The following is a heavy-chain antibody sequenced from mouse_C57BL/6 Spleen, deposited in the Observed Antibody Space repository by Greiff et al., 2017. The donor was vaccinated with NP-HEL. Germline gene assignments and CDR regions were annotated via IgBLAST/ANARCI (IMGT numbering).Heavy chain of an antibody. CDR3: ARNIYYYGSSRAMDY. D-gene: IGHD1-1*01. J-gene: IGHJ4*01. CDR1: GYTFTSYW. Sequence: VQLQQPGAELVRPGSSVKLSCKASGYTFTSYWMHWVKQRPIQGLEWIGNIDPSDSETHYNQKFKDKATLTVDKSSSKAYMQLSSLTSEDSAVYYCARNIYYYGSSRAMDYWGQGTSVTVSS. V-gene: IGHV1-52*01. CDR2: IDPSDSET.